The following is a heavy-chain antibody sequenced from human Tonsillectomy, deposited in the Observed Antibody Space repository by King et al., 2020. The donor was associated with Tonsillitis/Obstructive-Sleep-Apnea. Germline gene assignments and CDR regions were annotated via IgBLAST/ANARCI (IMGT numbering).Heavy chain of an antibody. CDR1: GFTFTTYG. D-gene: IGHD1/OR15-1a*01. CDR3: AGGRITGTYRSYYYYYMDV. Sequence: QLVQSGAEVKKPGASVKVSCKASGFTFTTYGISWVRQAPGQGLEWMGWISAYNGKTNYAQNVQGRVTMTTDTSTNTAYMELRSLRSDDTAVYYWAGGRITGTYRSYYYYYMDVWGKGTTVTVSS. CDR2: ISAYNGKT. V-gene: IGHV1-18*01. J-gene: IGHJ6*03.